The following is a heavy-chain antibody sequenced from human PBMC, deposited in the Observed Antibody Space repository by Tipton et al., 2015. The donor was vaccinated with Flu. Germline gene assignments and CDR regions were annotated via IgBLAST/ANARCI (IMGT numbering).Heavy chain of an antibody. D-gene: IGHD5-12*01. CDR1: GFTFSSYW. CDR2: MNQDGSEI. V-gene: IGHV3-7*01. Sequence: LSLTCAASGFTFSSYWMSWVRQAPGKGLEWVANMNQDGSEINYVDAVKGRFTISRDNAKNSLYLQMSSLIAEDTAVYYCARDRGYSCFDYWGQGNLVTVSS. CDR3: ARDRGYSCFDY. J-gene: IGHJ4*02.